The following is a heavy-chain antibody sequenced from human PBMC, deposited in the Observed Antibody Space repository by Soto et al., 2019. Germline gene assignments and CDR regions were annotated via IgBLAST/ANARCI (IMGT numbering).Heavy chain of an antibody. CDR3: ARDGLITFGGFIDPTYNWFDP. J-gene: IGHJ5*02. Sequence: QAQLVESGGGEVQPGRSVRISCAASGFTFSSYGMHWVRQAPGKGLEGVAVIWYDGSNKDYADSVKGRFTISRDNSKNRLYLQMNSLRAEDTAVYYCARDGLITFGGFIDPTYNWFDPSGQGTLLTVSS. V-gene: IGHV3-33*01. CDR1: GFTFSSYG. D-gene: IGHD3-16*02. CDR2: IWYDGSNK.